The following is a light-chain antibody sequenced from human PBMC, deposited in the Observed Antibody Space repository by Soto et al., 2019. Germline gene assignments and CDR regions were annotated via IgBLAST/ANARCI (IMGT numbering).Light chain of an antibody. CDR3: KQSDTLPDFT. V-gene: IGKV1-33*01. J-gene: IGKJ3*01. CDR1: QDSNTF. Sequence: DIQVTQSPPSLSASVGDRVTVTCQASQDSNTFLNWFQQRPGEAPKLLIYATSNLEPGVPSRFSGRQSGTDFILSISSLQPEDVGTYYCKQSDTLPDFTFGPGTKLNI. CDR2: ATS.